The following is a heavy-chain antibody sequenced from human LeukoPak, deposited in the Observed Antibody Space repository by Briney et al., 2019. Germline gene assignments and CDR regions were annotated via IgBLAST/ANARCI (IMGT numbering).Heavy chain of an antibody. V-gene: IGHV3-7*01. J-gene: IGHJ4*02. CDR1: GFTFSSYW. CDR2: IKQDGSEK. Sequence: PGGSLRLSCAASGFTFSSYWMSWVRQAPGKGLEWVANIKQDGSEKYYVDSVKGRFTISRDNARNSLYLQMNSLRAEDTAVYYCARDYGSGSYYWGIFDYWGQGTLVTVSS. CDR3: ARDYGSGSYYWGIFDY. D-gene: IGHD3-10*01.